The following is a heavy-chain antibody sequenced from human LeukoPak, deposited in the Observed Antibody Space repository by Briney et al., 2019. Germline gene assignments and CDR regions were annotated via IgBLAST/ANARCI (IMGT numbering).Heavy chain of an antibody. J-gene: IGHJ4*02. CDR3: ARDYLAFSRYFDY. CDR1: GGSISSGGYY. V-gene: IGHV4-31*03. Sequence: SETLSLTCTVSGGSISSGGYYWSWIRQHPGKGLEWIGYIYYSGSTYYNPSLKSRVTISVDTSKNQFSLKLSSVTAADTAVYYCARDYLAFSRYFDYWGQGTLVTVSS. CDR2: IYYSGST.